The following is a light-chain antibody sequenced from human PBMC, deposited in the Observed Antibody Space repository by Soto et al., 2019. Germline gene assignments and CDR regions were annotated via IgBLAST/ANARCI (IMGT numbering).Light chain of an antibody. CDR2: GAY. CDR3: NQYASSQCT. V-gene: IGKV3-20*01. J-gene: IGKJ1*01. CDR1: QSVSMSF. Sequence: IFVTQSPFTLSSSPGERSTLSCRASQSVSMSFLAWFQQKPCQTPSLLIYGAYSRATGIEDRFSGSGSGKELTITIRRMEPQDFEVYHCNQYASSQCTFGQGKKVDIK.